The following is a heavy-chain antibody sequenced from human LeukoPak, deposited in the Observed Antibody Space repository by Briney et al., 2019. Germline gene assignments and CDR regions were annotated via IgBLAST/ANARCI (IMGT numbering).Heavy chain of an antibody. CDR3: ARSSTIFVDY. V-gene: IGHV4-38-2*02. J-gene: IGHJ4*02. CDR1: GYSISSGYY. D-gene: IGHD3-3*01. Sequence: SETLSLTCTVSGYSISSGYYWGWIRQPPGKGLEWIGSIYHSGSTYYNPSLKSRVTISVDTSKNQFSLKLSSVTAADTAVYYCARSSTIFVDYWGQGTLVTVSS. CDR2: IYHSGST.